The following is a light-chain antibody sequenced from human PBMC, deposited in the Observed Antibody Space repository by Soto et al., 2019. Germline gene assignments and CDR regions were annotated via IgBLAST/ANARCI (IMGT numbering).Light chain of an antibody. J-gene: IGKJ5*01. CDR3: QQYGSSPIT. CDR2: GAS. Sequence: EIVLTQSPATLSLSPGERATLSGRDSQSVRSYLEWYQQTPGKAPRPLIYGASRRETGIPDLFSGSGAGTDCTLTISRLEPEDFAVDYCQQYGSSPITFGQGTRLEIK. CDR1: QSVRSY. V-gene: IGKV3-20*01.